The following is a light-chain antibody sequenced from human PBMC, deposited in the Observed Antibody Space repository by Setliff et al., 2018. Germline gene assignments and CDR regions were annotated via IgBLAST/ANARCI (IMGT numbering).Light chain of an antibody. CDR3: SSYAGNYIYV. V-gene: IGLV2-8*01. J-gene: IGLJ1*01. Sequence: QSALTQPPSASGSPGQSVTIYCTRTSSDVGGIKHVPWYQQHPSKAPRLMIFEVSKRPSGVPDRFSGSKSCNTASLTVSGLQAEDEADYYCSSYAGNYIYVFGTGTKV. CDR1: SSDVGGIKH. CDR2: EVS.